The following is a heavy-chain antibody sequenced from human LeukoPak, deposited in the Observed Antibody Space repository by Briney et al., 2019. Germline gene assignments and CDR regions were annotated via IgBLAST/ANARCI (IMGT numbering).Heavy chain of an antibody. Sequence: ASVKVSCKASGYTFSGYYIHWVRQAPGQGLEWMAWINPSNGDTNYAQKFQGRVTMTRDTYISKAYMELTRLISDDTALYYCARVGSSGWYVHPTLDYWGQGTLVTVSS. D-gene: IGHD6-19*01. CDR3: ARVGSSGWYVHPTLDY. CDR2: INPSNGDT. CDR1: GYTFSGYY. J-gene: IGHJ4*02. V-gene: IGHV1-2*02.